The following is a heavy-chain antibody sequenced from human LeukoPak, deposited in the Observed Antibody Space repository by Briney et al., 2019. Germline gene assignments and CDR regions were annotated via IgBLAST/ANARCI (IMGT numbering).Heavy chain of an antibody. CDR3: ATPDNWNDRYFQH. D-gene: IGHD1-1*01. CDR2: INSDGSST. Sequence: GGSLRLSCAASGFTFNNYWMHWVRQGPGKGLVWVSRINSDGSSTSYADSVKGRFTISRDSSKNTLYLQMNSLRAEDTAVYYCATPDNWNDRYFQHWGQGTLVTVSS. CDR1: GFTFNNYW. V-gene: IGHV3-74*01. J-gene: IGHJ1*01.